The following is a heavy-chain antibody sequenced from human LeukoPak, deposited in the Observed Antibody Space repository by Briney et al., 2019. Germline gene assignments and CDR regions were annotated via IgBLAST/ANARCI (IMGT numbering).Heavy chain of an antibody. Sequence: SETLSLTCTVSGGSISSGSYYWSWIRQPPGKRLEWIGEINHSGSTNYNPSLKSRVTISVDTSKNQFSLKLSSVTAADTAVYYCARPILLWFGETHGAFDIWSQGTMVTVSS. J-gene: IGHJ3*02. D-gene: IGHD3-10*01. CDR2: INHSGST. V-gene: IGHV4-39*07. CDR3: ARPILLWFGETHGAFDI. CDR1: GGSISSGSYY.